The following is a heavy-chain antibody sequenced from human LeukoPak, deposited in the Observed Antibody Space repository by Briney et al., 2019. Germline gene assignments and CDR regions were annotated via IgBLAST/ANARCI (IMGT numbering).Heavy chain of an antibody. D-gene: IGHD1-7*01. Sequence: GGSLRLSCVASGFTFSGSGIHWVRRTSGKGLEWVGRIRDKANSYATAYAASVKGRFTISRDDSKNTAYLQMNSLTIEDTAVYYCAKESGTGTTSPWGQGTLVTVSS. CDR1: GFTFSGSG. J-gene: IGHJ5*02. CDR3: AKESGTGTTSP. CDR2: IRDKANSYAT. V-gene: IGHV3-73*01.